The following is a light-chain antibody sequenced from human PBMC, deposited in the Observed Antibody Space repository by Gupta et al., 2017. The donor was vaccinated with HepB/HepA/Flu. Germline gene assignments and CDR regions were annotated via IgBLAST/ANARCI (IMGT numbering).Light chain of an antibody. V-gene: IGKV3-11*01. J-gene: IGKJ3*01. CDR3: QQRSNWTGT. CDR1: QSVSSY. Sequence: EIVLTQSPATLSLSPGESGTLSCRASQSVSSYLAWYQQKPGQAPRLLIYDASNRATGSPARCSGSGSGTDFTLTISSLEPEDFAVYYCQQRSNWTGTFGPGTKVDIK. CDR2: DAS.